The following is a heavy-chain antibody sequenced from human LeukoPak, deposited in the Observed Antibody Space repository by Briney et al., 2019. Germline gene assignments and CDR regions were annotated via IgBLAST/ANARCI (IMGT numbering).Heavy chain of an antibody. CDR3: ASCRYYYDSSGYCPFDY. D-gene: IGHD3-22*01. V-gene: IGHV1-18*01. J-gene: IGHJ4*02. Sequence: EASVKVSCKASGYTFTSYGISWVRQAPGQGLEWMGWISAYNGNTNYAQKLQGRVTMTTDTSTSTAYMELSSLRSEDTAVYYCASCRYYYDSSGYCPFDYWGQGTLVTVSS. CDR2: ISAYNGNT. CDR1: GYTFTSYG.